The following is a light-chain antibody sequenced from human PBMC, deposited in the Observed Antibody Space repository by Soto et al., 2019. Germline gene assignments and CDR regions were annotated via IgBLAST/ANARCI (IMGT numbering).Light chain of an antibody. CDR3: KQYNAYPWT. CDR1: QTISSW. V-gene: IGKV1-5*01. J-gene: IGKJ1*01. CDR2: DAS. Sequence: DIQMTQSPSTLSGSVGDRVTITCRASQTISSWLAWYQQKPGKAPKLLMYDASSFHSGVPSRFSGSGSGTEFNLTISRLKPDDFATYYCKQYNAYPWTFGLGTKVDIK.